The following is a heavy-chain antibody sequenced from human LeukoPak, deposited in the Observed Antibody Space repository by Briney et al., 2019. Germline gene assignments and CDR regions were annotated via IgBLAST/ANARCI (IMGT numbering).Heavy chain of an antibody. V-gene: IGHV4-59*01. Sequence: PSETLSLTCTVSGGSISSYYWSWIRQPPGKGLEWIGYIYYSGSTNYNPSLKSRVTISVDTSKNQFSLKLSSVTAADTAVYYCARGRSYYGSGSYYNSENWFDPWGQGTLVTVSS. CDR2: IYYSGST. J-gene: IGHJ5*02. CDR1: GGSISSYY. D-gene: IGHD3-10*01. CDR3: ARGRSYYGSGSYYNSENWFDP.